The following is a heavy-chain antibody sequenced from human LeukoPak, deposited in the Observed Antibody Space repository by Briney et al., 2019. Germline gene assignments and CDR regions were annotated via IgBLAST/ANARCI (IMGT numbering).Heavy chain of an antibody. V-gene: IGHV4-30-2*01. CDR2: IYHSGST. CDR3: ARTDIVVVPAALVY. Sequence: SETLSLTCTVSGGSISSGGYYWSWIRQPPGKGLEWIGYIYHSGSTYYNPSLKSRVTISVDRSKNQFSLKLSSVTAADTAVYYCARTDIVVVPAALVYWGQGTLVTVSS. D-gene: IGHD2-2*01. CDR1: GGSISSGGYY. J-gene: IGHJ4*02.